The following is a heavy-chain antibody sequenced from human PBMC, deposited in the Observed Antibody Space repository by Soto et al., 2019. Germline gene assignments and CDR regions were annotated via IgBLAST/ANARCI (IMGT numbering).Heavy chain of an antibody. CDR1: GFTFSSYA. D-gene: IGHD3-16*01. CDR2: ISYDGRNK. CDR3: AREGEGLDY. J-gene: IGHJ4*02. Sequence: QVQLVESGGGVVQPGRSLRLSCVASGFTFSSYAMHWVRQAAGKGLEWVADISYDGRNKYYADSVKGRFTISRDKSKNTVYLQMNSLRAEDTAVYYCAREGEGLDYWGQGTLVTVSS. V-gene: IGHV3-30*04.